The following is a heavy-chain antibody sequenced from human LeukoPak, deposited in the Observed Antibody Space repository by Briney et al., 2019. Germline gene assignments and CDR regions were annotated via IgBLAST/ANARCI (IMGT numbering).Heavy chain of an antibody. J-gene: IGHJ4*02. CDR3: ARVISYFDL. Sequence: GGSLRLSCTASGFTFRRRCVHGVRQGPGKGLEWVSRIKSDGSETQYADSVKGRFTISRDNAHNTLYLQMTSLRPEDTAIYYCARVISYFDLWGQGALVTASS. CDR1: GFTFRRRC. CDR2: IKSDGSET. D-gene: IGHD3-3*02. V-gene: IGHV3-74*01.